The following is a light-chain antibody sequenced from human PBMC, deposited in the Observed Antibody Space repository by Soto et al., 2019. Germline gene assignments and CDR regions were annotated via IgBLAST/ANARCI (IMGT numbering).Light chain of an antibody. J-gene: IGKJ4*01. Sequence: EIVMTQSPATLSVSLGERATLSCRASQSVSSNLAWYQQKPGQAPRLLIYGASTRSSGIPARFSGSGSGTEFTLTISSLQSEDFAVYYCQQYNKWPLTFGGGTKVETK. CDR2: GAS. CDR3: QQYNKWPLT. CDR1: QSVSSN. V-gene: IGKV3-15*01.